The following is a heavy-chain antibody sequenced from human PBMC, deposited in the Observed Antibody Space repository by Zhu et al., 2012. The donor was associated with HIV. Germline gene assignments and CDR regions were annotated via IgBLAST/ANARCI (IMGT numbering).Heavy chain of an antibody. D-gene: IGHD3-10*01. CDR3: ARLGYSYYYGSGKGASCFAY. J-gene: IGHJ4*02. V-gene: IGHV4-39*01. CDR1: GGSISTSNYY. CDR2: IYYSGST. Sequence: QVQLQESGPGLVKPSETLSLTCTVSGGSISTSNYYWGWVRQPPGKGLEWIGNIYYSGSTYYNPSVKSRVTISVDTSKNRFSLRLNSVTAADTAVYYCARLGYSYYYGSGKGASCFAYWGQGILVTVSS.